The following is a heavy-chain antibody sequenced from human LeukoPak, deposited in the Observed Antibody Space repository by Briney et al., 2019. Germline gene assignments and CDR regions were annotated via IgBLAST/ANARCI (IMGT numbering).Heavy chain of an antibody. CDR3: ARVCYDSSCDY. CDR1: GGSISSYY. V-gene: IGHV4-59*01. D-gene: IGHD3-22*01. J-gene: IGHJ4*02. Sequence: SETLSLTCTVSGGSISSYYWSWIRQPPGKGLEWIGYIYYSGRTNYNPSLKSRVTISVDTSKNQFSLKLSSVTAADTAVYYCARVCYDSSCDYWGQGTLVTVSS. CDR2: IYYSGRT.